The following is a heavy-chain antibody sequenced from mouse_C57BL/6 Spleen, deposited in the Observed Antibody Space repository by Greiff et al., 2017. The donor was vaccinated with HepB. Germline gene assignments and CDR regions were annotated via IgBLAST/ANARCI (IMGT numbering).Heavy chain of an antibody. CDR3: ARGEGFITTVVATRYFDY. CDR2: IYPRSGNT. J-gene: IGHJ2*01. CDR1: GYTFTSYG. D-gene: IGHD1-1*01. Sequence: QVQRVESGAELARPGASVKLSCKASGYTFTSYGISWVKQRTGQGLEWIGEIYPRSGNTYYNEKFKGKATLTADKSSSTAYMELRSLTSEDSAVYFCARGEGFITTVVATRYFDYWGQGTTLTVSS. V-gene: IGHV1-81*01.